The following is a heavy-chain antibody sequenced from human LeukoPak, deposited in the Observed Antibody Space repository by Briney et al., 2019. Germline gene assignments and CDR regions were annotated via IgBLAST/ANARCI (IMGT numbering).Heavy chain of an antibody. CDR3: ARRHGSGSIRFDP. D-gene: IGHD3-10*01. J-gene: IGHJ5*02. CDR2: INHSGST. Sequence: SETLSLTCAVYGGSFSGYYWSWIRQPPGKGLEWIGEINHSGSTNYNPSLKSRVTISVDTSKNQFSLKLSSVTAADTAVYYCARRHGSGSIRFDPWGQGTLVTVSS. CDR1: GGSFSGYY. V-gene: IGHV4-34*01.